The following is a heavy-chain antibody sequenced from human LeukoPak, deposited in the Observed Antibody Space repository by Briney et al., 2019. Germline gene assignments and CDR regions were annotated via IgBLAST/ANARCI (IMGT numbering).Heavy chain of an antibody. Sequence: PGGSLRLSCAASGFTFSDYYMSWIRQAPGKGLEWVSYISSSGSTIYYADSVKGRFTISRDNAKISLYLQMNSLRAEDTAVYYCARDGDYDILTGYYSWGQGTLVTVSS. J-gene: IGHJ5*02. D-gene: IGHD3-9*01. CDR3: ARDGDYDILTGYYS. V-gene: IGHV3-11*01. CDR2: ISSSGSTI. CDR1: GFTFSDYY.